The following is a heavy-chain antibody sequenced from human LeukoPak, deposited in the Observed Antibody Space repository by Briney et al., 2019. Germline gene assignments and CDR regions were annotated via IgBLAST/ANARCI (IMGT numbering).Heavy chain of an antibody. CDR3: AKAAFSRTSYFDY. D-gene: IGHD3-3*02. V-gene: IGHV3-23*01. CDR1: GFTFSTYT. J-gene: IGHJ4*02. CDR2: ISGSGGNT. Sequence: GGSLRLSXAASGFTFSTYTMSWVRQAPGKGLEWVSAISGSGGNTYYADSVKGRFTISRDNSKNTLYLQMDSLRADDTAVYYCAKAAFSRTSYFDYWGQGTLVTASS.